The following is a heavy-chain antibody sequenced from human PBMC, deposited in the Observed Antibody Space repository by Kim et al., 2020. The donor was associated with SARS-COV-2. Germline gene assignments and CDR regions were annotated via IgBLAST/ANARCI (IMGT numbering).Heavy chain of an antibody. CDR2: INTDATLT. CDR3: ASNLVDMATIG. CDR1: GITFSNYW. V-gene: IGHV3-74*01. Sequence: GGSLRLSCTASGITFSNYWMHWVRQAPGKGLECVSVINTDATLTNYANSVKGRFTISRDNAKNTFYLQMNSLRAEDTAVYYCASNLVDMATIGWGQGTLV. J-gene: IGHJ4*02. D-gene: IGHD5-12*01.